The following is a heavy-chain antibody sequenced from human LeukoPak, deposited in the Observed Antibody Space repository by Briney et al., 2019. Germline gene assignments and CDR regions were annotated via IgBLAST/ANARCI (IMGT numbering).Heavy chain of an antibody. CDR3: ARKNGLDY. CDR2: IYSGGST. CDR1: DFSVGSTY. J-gene: IGHJ4*02. V-gene: IGHV3-66*01. Sequence: GGSLRLSWAASDFSVGSTYLTWFCMAPGKGLEWVSLIYSGGSTYYADSVKGRFTISRDNSKNTLYLQMNSLRAEDTAVYYCARKNGLDYWGQGTLVTVSS.